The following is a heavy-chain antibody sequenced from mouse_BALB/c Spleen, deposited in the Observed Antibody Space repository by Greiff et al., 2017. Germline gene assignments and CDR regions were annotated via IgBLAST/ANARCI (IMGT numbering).Heavy chain of an antibody. CDR1: GYTFTSYY. V-gene: IGHV1S81*02. CDR2: INPSNGGT. CDR3: TRSYRFYAMDD. J-gene: IGHJ4*01. D-gene: IGHD2-14*01. Sequence: VQLQQSGAELVKPGASVKLSCKASGYTFTSYYMYWVKQRPGQGLEWIGEINPSNGGTNFNEKFKSKATLTVDKSSSTAYMQLSSLTSEDSAVYYCTRSYRFYAMDDWGQGTSVTVSS.